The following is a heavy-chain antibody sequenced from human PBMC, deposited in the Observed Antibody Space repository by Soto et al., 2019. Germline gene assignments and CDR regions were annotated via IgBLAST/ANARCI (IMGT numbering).Heavy chain of an antibody. CDR1: GYSFTFYY. D-gene: IGHD6-19*01. Sequence: ASVKFSCTASGYSFTFYYIHWVRHAPGQGLEWMGWVNPNTGGTKYAQKFQGTVTMTRDTSISTAYMELSRLRSDDTDVYYCATSRISIAVAGETEYYFDYWGQGTLVTVSS. CDR3: ATSRISIAVAGETEYYFDY. V-gene: IGHV1-2*02. J-gene: IGHJ4*02. CDR2: VNPNTGGT.